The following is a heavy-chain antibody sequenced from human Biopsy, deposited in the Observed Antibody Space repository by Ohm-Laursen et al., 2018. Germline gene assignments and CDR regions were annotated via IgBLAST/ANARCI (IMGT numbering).Heavy chain of an antibody. CDR1: GDAFLGYY. CDR3: ARDLLEWSLPS. J-gene: IGHJ4*02. V-gene: IGHV1-2*02. CDR2: IYPNSGDT. Sequence: SVKVSCKASGDAFLGYYLHWVRQAPGQGLEWMGSIYPNSGDTDFAQKFQGRVSMTRDTSVRTAYLELSSLRSDDTAIYYCARDLLEWSLPSWGQGTLVTVSS. D-gene: IGHD3-3*01.